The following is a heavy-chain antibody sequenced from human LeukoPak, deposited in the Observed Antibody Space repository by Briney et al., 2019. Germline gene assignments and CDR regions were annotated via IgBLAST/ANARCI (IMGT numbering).Heavy chain of an antibody. CDR3: ATGGAPGGRFEN. V-gene: IGHV3-7*01. CDR1: GFDFSWST. D-gene: IGHD3-16*01. J-gene: IGHJ4*02. Sequence: GGSLRLSCVVSGFDFSWSTMTWVRQPPGKGLEWVAKMKEDGTEIQYVDSVKGRFTISRDNAKSSLYLQMNSLRVEDTAVYYCATGGAPGGRFENWGQGTLVTVSS. CDR2: MKEDGTEI.